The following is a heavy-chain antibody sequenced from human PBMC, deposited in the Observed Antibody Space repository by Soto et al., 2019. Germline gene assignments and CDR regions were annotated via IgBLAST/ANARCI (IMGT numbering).Heavy chain of an antibody. CDR1: GFTVSSNY. J-gene: IGHJ6*03. Sequence: GGSLRLSCAASGFTVSSNYMSWVRQAPGKGLEWVSVIYSGGSTYYADSVKGRFTISRDNSKNTLYLQMNSLRAEDTAVYYCARDVRIYYYMDVWGKGTTVTVSS. CDR3: ARDVRIYYYMDV. V-gene: IGHV3-66*01. CDR2: IYSGGST.